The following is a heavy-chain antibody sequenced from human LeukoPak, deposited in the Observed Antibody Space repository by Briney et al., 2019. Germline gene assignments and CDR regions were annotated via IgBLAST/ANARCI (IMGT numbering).Heavy chain of an antibody. D-gene: IGHD3-10*02. CDR2: ISSSSSLT. CDR3: AELGITMIGGV. J-gene: IGHJ6*04. Sequence: PGGSLRLSCAASGFTFSNYNMNWVRQAPGEGLEWVSSISSSSSLTYYADSLKGRFTISRDNAKNSLYLQMNSLRAEDTAVYYCAELGITMIGGVWGKGTTVTISS. V-gene: IGHV3-21*01. CDR1: GFTFSNYN.